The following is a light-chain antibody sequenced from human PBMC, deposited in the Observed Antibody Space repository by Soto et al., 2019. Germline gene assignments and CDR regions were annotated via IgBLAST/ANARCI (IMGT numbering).Light chain of an antibody. J-gene: IGKJ1*01. CDR2: GAS. V-gene: IGKV3-20*01. CDR1: QSISSPY. Sequence: EIVLTQSPGTLSLSPGERATLSCRASQSISSPYLAWYQQKPGQAPGLLIDGASSRATGIPDRFSGSGSGTDFTLTISRLEPEDFAVYYCQQYDSWTFGQGTKVEIK. CDR3: QQYDSWT.